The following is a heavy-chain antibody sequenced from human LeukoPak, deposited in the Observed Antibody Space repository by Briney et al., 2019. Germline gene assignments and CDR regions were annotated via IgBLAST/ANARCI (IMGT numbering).Heavy chain of an antibody. CDR1: GLSINNYG. J-gene: IGHJ5*02. CDR2: ISSSSSYI. D-gene: IGHD3-22*01. CDR3: ARDSPYYYDSSGYPNWFDP. Sequence: KAGGSLRLSCAVSGLSINNYGMNWVRQAPGKGLEWVSSISSSSSYIYYADSVKGRFTISRDNAKNSLYLQMNSLRAEDTAVYYCARDSPYYYDSSGYPNWFDPWGQGTLVTVSS. V-gene: IGHV3-21*01.